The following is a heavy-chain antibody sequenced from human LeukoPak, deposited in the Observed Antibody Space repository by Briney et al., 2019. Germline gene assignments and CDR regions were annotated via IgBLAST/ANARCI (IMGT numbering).Heavy chain of an antibody. V-gene: IGHV4-39*07. Sequence: SETLSLTCTVSGGSISSSSYYWGWIRQPPGKGLEWIGSIYYSGSTYYNPSLKSRVTISVDTSKNQFSLKLSSVTAADTAVYYCARVASHYYDSSGSIFDYWGQGTLVTVSS. D-gene: IGHD3-22*01. J-gene: IGHJ4*02. CDR1: GGSISSSSYY. CDR2: IYYSGST. CDR3: ARVASHYYDSSGSIFDY.